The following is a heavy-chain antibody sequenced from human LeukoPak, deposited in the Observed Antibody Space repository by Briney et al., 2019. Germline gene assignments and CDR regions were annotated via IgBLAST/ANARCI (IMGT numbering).Heavy chain of an antibody. V-gene: IGHV2-5*02. J-gene: IGHJ4*02. D-gene: IGHD4-17*01. Sequence: KESGPTLVKPTQTLTLTCTFSGVSLSTSGVGVGWIRQPPGKALEWVALIYWEDDKQYSPSLKSRHTITKDPFKNQMVLTMTNMDPVDTATYYCAHVLQSDYGDDGEFDYWGQGTLVTVSS. CDR2: IYWEDDK. CDR3: AHVLQSDYGDDGEFDY. CDR1: GVSLSTSGVG.